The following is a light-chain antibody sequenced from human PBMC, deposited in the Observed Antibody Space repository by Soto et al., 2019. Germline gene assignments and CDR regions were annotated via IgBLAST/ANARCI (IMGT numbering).Light chain of an antibody. V-gene: IGKV3-20*01. CDR1: QSVKSNY. Sequence: EVVLTQSPGTLSLSPGERVTLSCTASQSVKSNYLAWYQQKPGQPPRLLIYGPSRRAPGIPDRFSGSGSGTDFTLTISGLGPEDFAVYYCQQYGTSPTWAFGQGTKVDIK. CDR2: GPS. CDR3: QQYGTSPTWA. J-gene: IGKJ1*01.